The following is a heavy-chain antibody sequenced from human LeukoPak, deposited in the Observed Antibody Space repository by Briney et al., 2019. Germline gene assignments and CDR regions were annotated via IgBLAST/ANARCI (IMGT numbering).Heavy chain of an antibody. CDR2: IYYSGST. D-gene: IGHD6-19*01. CDR1: GGSISSYY. J-gene: IGHJ4*02. V-gene: IGHV4-59*12. CDR3: ARGGVSSGWYGDFDY. Sequence: SETLSLTCTVSGGSISSYYWSWIRQPPGKGLEWIGYIYYSGSTNYNPSLKSRVTISVDTSKNQFSLKLSSVTAADTAVYYCARGGVSSGWYGDFDYWGQGTLVTVSS.